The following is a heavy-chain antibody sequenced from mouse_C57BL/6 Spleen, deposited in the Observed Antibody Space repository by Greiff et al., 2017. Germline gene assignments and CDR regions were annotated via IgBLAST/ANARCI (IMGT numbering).Heavy chain of an antibody. Sequence: VQLQQSGAELVKPGASVKISCKASGYAFSSYWMNWVKQRPGKGLEWIGQIYPGDGDTNYNGKFKGKATLTADKSSSTAYMQLSSLTSADSAVYFCARGVLPPYWYFDVWGTGTTVTVSS. V-gene: IGHV1-80*01. D-gene: IGHD1-1*01. CDR2: IYPGDGDT. CDR3: ARGVLPPYWYFDV. J-gene: IGHJ1*03. CDR1: GYAFSSYW.